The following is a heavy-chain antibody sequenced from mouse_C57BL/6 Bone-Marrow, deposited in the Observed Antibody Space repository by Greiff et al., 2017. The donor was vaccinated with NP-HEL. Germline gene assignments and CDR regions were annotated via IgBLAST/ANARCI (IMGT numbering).Heavy chain of an antibody. CDR3: ARPPYVY. J-gene: IGHJ2*01. V-gene: IGHV1-81*01. CDR2: IYPRSGNT. CDR1: GYTFTSYG. Sequence: QVQLQQSGAGLARPGASVKLSCKASGYTFTSYGISWVKQRTGQGLEWIGEIYPRSGNTSYNEKFKGKATLTADKSSSTAYMPLRSLTSEDSAVYFCARPPYVYWGQGTTLTVSS.